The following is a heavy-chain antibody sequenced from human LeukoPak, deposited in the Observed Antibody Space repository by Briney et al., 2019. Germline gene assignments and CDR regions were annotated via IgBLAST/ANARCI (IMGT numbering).Heavy chain of an antibody. D-gene: IGHD3-10*01. CDR2: INPNSGGT. CDR1: GYTFTGYY. V-gene: IGHV1-2*02. Sequence: ASVKVSCKASGYTFTGYYMHWVRQAPGQGLEWMGWINPNSGGTNYAQKFQGRVTMTRDTSISTAYMELSRLRSDDTAVYYCAREGGGRITMVRGVSRGYYYYYMDVWGKGTTVTVSS. CDR3: AREGGGRITMVRGVSRGYYYYYMDV. J-gene: IGHJ6*03.